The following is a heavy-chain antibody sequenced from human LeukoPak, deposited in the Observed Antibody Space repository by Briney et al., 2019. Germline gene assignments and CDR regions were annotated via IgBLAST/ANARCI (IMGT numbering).Heavy chain of an antibody. CDR3: SSAARVYDRSGHFHDGFHM. CDR1: GVGSSGDS. V-gene: IGHV3-74*01. Sequence: PGGSLSLSCAASGVGSSGDSMDSGCQVPGKGLVWLSYIKSDGTNTGYADSVKGRFTVSTDNAKITLYLEMNSLRGDDTAVYYCSSAARVYDRSGHFHDGFHMWRQGTMVTVSS. D-gene: IGHD3-22*01. J-gene: IGHJ3*02. CDR2: IKSDGTNT.